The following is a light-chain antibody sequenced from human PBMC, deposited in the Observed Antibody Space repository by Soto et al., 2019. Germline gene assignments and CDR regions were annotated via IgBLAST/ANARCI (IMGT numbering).Light chain of an antibody. J-gene: IGKJ5*01. V-gene: IGKV1-39*01. CDR2: AAS. CDR1: QTISRN. CDR3: QKSDSIPIT. Sequence: EIQMTQSPSSLSASLGESVTIPCRASQTISRNLNWYQQKTGKAPKILIYAASSLQSGVPSRLSGSGSGTDFNLAISSLQPEDFATYYCQKSDSIPITCGQGTRLEIK.